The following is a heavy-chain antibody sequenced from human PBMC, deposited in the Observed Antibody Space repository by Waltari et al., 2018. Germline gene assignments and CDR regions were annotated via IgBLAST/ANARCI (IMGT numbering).Heavy chain of an antibody. CDR1: GFTVSSNY. D-gene: IGHD5-18*01. Sequence: EVQLVESGGGLIQPGGSLRLSCAASGFTVSSNYMSWVRQAPGKGLAWVSVIYCGGSTYYADSVTGRFTISRDNSKNTLYLQMNSLRAEDTAVYYCARDDIQLWFYLWGQGTLVTVSS. V-gene: IGHV3-53*01. J-gene: IGHJ5*02. CDR3: ARDDIQLWFYL. CDR2: IYCGGST.